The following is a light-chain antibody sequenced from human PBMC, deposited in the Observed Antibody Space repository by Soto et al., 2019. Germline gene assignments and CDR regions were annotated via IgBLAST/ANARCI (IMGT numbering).Light chain of an antibody. Sequence: QSVLTQPASVSGSPGQSITISCTGTSSDVGGYDYVSWYQLHPGKAPKLMIFEVSNRPSGVSYRFSGSKSGNTASLTISGLQAEDEADYYCSSHAGSNNYVFGTGTKVTVL. J-gene: IGLJ1*01. CDR3: SSHAGSNNYV. V-gene: IGLV2-14*01. CDR1: SSDVGGYDY. CDR2: EVS.